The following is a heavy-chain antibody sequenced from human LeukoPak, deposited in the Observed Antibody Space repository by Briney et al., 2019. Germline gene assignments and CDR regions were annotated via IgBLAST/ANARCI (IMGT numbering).Heavy chain of an antibody. CDR1: GFTLRTYW. Sequence: GGSLRLSCAASGFTLRTYWMSWVRQAPGKGLEWVSAISSSGGSTYYADSVKGRFTIFRDNSRNTLYLQMNSLRAEDSAVYYCAKDTYGSSPYYFDYWGQGTLVTVSS. V-gene: IGHV3-23*01. J-gene: IGHJ4*02. CDR2: ISSSGGST. D-gene: IGHD6-6*01. CDR3: AKDTYGSSPYYFDY.